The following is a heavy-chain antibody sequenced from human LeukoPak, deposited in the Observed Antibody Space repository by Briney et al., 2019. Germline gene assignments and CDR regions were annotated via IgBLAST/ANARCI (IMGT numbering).Heavy chain of an antibody. CDR2: INHSGST. D-gene: IGHD3-10*01. J-gene: IGHJ3*02. CDR1: GGSFSGYY. V-gene: IGHV4-34*01. CDR3: ARIYGSGINDAFDI. Sequence: KPSETLSLTCAVYGGSFSGYYWSWIRQPPGKGLEWIGEINHSGSTNYNPSLKSRVTISVDTSKNQFSLKLSSVTAADTAVYYCARIYGSGINDAFDIWGQGTMVTVSS.